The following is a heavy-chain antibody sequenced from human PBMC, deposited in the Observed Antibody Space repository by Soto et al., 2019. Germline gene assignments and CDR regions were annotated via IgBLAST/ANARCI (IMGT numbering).Heavy chain of an antibody. J-gene: IGHJ4*02. Sequence: GESLKISCAASGFTFSSYAMHWVRQAPGKGLEYVSAISSNGGSTYYANSVKGRFTISRDNSKNTLYLQMGSLRAEDMAVYYCARDGTYYYGSGSYLWGQGTLVTVSS. CDR3: ARDGTYYYGSGSYL. CDR1: GFTFSSYA. CDR2: ISSNGGST. D-gene: IGHD3-10*01. V-gene: IGHV3-64*01.